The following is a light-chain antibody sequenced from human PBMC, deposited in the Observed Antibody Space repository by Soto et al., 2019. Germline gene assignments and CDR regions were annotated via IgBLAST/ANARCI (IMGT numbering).Light chain of an antibody. CDR2: GAS. J-gene: IGKJ1*01. V-gene: IGKV3-20*01. Sequence: EIVLTQSPGTLSLSPGERATLSCRASQSVSSSYLALYQQKPGQAPRLLIYGASSRATGIPDRFRGSGSGTDFTLTISRLEPEDFAVSYCQQYGSSPRTFGQGTKVEIK. CDR1: QSVSSSY. CDR3: QQYGSSPRT.